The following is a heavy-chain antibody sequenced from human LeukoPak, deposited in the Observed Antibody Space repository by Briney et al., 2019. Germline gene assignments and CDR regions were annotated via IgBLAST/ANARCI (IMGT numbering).Heavy chain of an antibody. CDR1: GFTFARHA. D-gene: IGHD6-13*01. J-gene: IGHJ4*02. Sequence: GGFLRLSCVGSGFTFARHALTWVRQAPGKGLEWVSTISGGGGSTHYADSVKGRFTISRDNSKDTVFLQMNNLRAEDTAIYYCAREGGSCTSNSCSDYFDYWGQGTLVTVSS. CDR3: AREGGSCTSNSCSDYFDY. CDR2: ISGGGGST. V-gene: IGHV3-23*01.